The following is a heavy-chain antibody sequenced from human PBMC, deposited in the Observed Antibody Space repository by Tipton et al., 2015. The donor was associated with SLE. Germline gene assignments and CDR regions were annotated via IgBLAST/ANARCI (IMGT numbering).Heavy chain of an antibody. J-gene: IGHJ4*02. CDR3: AREEIGAVAHYFDY. Sequence: QLVQSGAEMKKPGASVKVSCKASGYTFISYDINWVRQAPGQGLEWMGWINTNTGNPTYAQGFTGRFIFSLDTSVSTAYLQISSLKAEDTAVYYCAREEIGAVAHYFDYWGQGTLVTVSS. CDR1: GYTFISYD. CDR2: INTNTGNP. V-gene: IGHV7-4-1*02. D-gene: IGHD6-19*01.